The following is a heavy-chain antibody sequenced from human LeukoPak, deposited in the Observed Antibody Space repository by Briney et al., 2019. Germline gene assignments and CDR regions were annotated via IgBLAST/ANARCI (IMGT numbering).Heavy chain of an antibody. Sequence: GGSLRLSCAASGYTFSDYAAHWVRQAPGKGLEWVAVVSYDGRIKYYADSVKGRFTISRDNFKNTLYLQMNSLRPEDTALYYCAKDLGSSWLADFYSYGMDVWGQGTTVTVSS. V-gene: IGHV3-30*18. D-gene: IGHD6-13*01. CDR1: GYTFSDYA. J-gene: IGHJ6*02. CDR3: AKDLGSSWLADFYSYGMDV. CDR2: VSYDGRIK.